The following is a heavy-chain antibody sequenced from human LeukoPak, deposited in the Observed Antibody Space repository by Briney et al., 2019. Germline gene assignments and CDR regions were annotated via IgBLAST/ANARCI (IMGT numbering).Heavy chain of an antibody. CDR2: ISSSGSTI. CDR3: VRDRDSTGYYDY. D-gene: IGHD3-22*01. CDR1: GFTFSSYE. V-gene: IGHV3-48*03. Sequence: GGSLRLSCAASGFTFSSYEMNWVRQAPGKGLEWVSYISSSGSTIYYADSVKGRFTISRDNAKNSLYLQTNSLRAEDTALYYCVRDRDSTGYYDYWGQGTLVTVSS. J-gene: IGHJ4*02.